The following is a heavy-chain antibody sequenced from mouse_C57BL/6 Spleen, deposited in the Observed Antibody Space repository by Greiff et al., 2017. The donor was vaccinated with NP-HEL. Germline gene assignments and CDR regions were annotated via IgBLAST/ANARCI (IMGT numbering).Heavy chain of an antibody. Sequence: EVKLMESGGGLVKPGGSLKLSCAASGFTFSDYGMHWVRQAPEKGLEWVAYISSGSSTIYYADTVKGRFTISRDNAKNTLFLQMTSLRSEDTAMYYCARGDRLRRFAYWGQGTLVTVSA. V-gene: IGHV5-17*01. J-gene: IGHJ3*01. CDR1: GFTFSDYG. CDR2: ISSGSSTI. CDR3: ARGDRLRRFAY. D-gene: IGHD2-4*01.